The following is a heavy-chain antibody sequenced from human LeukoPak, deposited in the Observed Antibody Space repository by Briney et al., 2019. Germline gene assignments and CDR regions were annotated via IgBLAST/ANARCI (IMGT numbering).Heavy chain of an antibody. J-gene: IGHJ4*02. D-gene: IGHD2-8*01. CDR2: ISNRGNT. CDR1: GGSINSTTNY. CDR3: ARLEGVLLVYASYYFDF. V-gene: IGHV4-39*01. Sequence: PSETLSLTCTVSGGSINSTTNYWAWIRQPPGKGLEWIASISNRGNTYYNPSLKSRLTISIDTSKKQFSLKVTSVTAAATAVYYCARLEGVLLVYASYYFDFWGQGALVTVSS.